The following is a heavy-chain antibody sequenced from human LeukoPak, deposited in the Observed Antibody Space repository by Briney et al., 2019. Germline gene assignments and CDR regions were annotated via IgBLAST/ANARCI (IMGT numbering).Heavy chain of an antibody. J-gene: IGHJ6*03. D-gene: IGHD6-6*01. CDR3: ARRGRGLIAARPRYYYYMDV. CDR2: IYYSGST. CDR1: GGSISSYY. Sequence: SETLSLTCTVSGGSISSYYWSWIRQPPGKGLEWIGYIYYSGSTNYNPSLKSRVTISVDTSKNQFSLKLSSVTAADTAVYYCARRGRGLIAARPRYYYYMDVWGKGTTVTVSS. V-gene: IGHV4-59*01.